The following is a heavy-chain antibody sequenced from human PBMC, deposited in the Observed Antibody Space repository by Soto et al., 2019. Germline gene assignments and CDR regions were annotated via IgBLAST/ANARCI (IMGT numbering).Heavy chain of an antibody. D-gene: IGHD6-13*01. Sequence: PGESLKISCEASGYDFTAYWIGWVRQMPGRGLEYLGIIFPDDSDTRYSPSIRGQVTISADKSINTAYLHWGRLKASDTAIYYCARLPYSSAWYYNYFDPWGQGTLVTVSS. CDR3: ARLPYSSAWYYNYFDP. CDR2: IFPDDSDT. CDR1: GYDFTAYW. J-gene: IGHJ5*02. V-gene: IGHV5-51*01.